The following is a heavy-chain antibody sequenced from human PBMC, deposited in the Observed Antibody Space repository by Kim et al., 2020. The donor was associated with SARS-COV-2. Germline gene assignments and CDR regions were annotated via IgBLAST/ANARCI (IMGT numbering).Heavy chain of an antibody. J-gene: IGHJ4*02. V-gene: IGHV5-51*01. CDR1: GYSFTSYW. CDR2: IYPGDSDT. CDR3: ARHEPRTGGTCCLIDY. D-gene: IGHD2-15*01. Sequence: GESLKISCKGSGYSFTSYWIGWVRQMPGKGLEWMGIIYPGDSDTRYSPSFQGQVTISADKSIRTAYLQWSSLKASDTAMYYCARHEPRTGGTCCLIDYWGQGTLVTVSS.